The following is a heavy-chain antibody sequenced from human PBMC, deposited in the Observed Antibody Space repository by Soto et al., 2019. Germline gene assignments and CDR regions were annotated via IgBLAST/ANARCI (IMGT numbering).Heavy chain of an antibody. CDR3: ARGVGFAGYCSGGSCESPYYYYYGMDV. CDR1: GGTFSSYA. CDR2: IIPIFGTA. D-gene: IGHD2-15*01. J-gene: IGHJ6*02. Sequence: ASVKVSCKASGGTFSSYAISWVRQAPGQGLEWMGGIIPIFGTANYAQKFQGRVTITADKSTSTAYMELSSLRSEDTAAYYCARGVGFAGYCSGGSCESPYYYYYGMDVWGQGTLVTVSS. V-gene: IGHV1-69*06.